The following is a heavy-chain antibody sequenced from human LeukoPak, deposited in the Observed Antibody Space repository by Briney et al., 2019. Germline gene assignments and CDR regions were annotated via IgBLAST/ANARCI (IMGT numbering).Heavy chain of an antibody. Sequence: SSETLSLTCTVSGGSISSYYWSWIRQPPVKGLEWIGYIYYSGSTNYNPSLKSRVTISVDTSKNQFSLKLSSVTAADTAVYYCARGIVPGDAFDIWGQGTMVAVSS. D-gene: IGHD6-6*01. CDR2: IYYSGST. J-gene: IGHJ3*02. V-gene: IGHV4-59*12. CDR1: GGSISSYY. CDR3: ARGIVPGDAFDI.